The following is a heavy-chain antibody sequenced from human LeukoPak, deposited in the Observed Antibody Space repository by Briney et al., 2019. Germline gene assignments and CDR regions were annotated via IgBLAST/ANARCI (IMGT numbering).Heavy chain of an antibody. V-gene: IGHV3-7*01. Sequence: GGSLRLSCAASGFTFSSYWMSWVRQAPGKGLEWVANIKQDGSEKYYVDSVKGRFTISRDNAKNSLYLQMNSLRAEDTAVYYCATDVPPATLVGAGFDYWGQGTLVTVSS. J-gene: IGHJ4*02. CDR3: ATDVPPATLVGAGFDY. CDR2: IKQDGSEK. CDR1: GFTFSSYW. D-gene: IGHD1-26*01.